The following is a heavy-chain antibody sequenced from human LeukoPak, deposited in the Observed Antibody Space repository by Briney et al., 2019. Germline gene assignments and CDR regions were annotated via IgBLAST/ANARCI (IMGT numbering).Heavy chain of an antibody. CDR2: IYYSGST. D-gene: IGHD5-18*01. Sequence: SETLSLTCTVSGDSISSNYWSWIRQPPGKGLEWIGYIYYSGSTSYNPSLTSRVTISVDTSNNQFSLKLSYVTAADTAVYYCARLTLYSYGNLDYWGQGALVTVSS. J-gene: IGHJ4*02. V-gene: IGHV4-59*01. CDR3: ARLTLYSYGNLDY. CDR1: GDSISSNY.